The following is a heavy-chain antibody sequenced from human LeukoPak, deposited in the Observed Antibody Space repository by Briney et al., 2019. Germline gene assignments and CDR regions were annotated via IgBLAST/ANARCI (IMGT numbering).Heavy chain of an antibody. CDR1: GGSFSGYY. D-gene: IGHD6-6*01. J-gene: IGHJ5*02. CDR2: INHSGST. CDR3: ARGSIAARRRFDP. Sequence: PSETLSLTCAVYGGSFSGYYWSWIRQPPGKGLEWIGEINHSGSTNYNPSLKSRVTISVDTSKNQFSLKLSSVTAADTAVYYCARGSIAARRRFDPWGQGTLVTVSS. V-gene: IGHV4-34*01.